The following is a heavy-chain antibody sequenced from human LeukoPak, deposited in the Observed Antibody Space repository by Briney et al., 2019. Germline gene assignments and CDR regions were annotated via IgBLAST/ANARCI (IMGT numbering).Heavy chain of an antibody. CDR2: ISAYNGNT. CDR3: ARDPRHYCSSTSCYGYYYYMDV. Sequence: ASVKVSCKASGYTFTSYGISWVRQAPGQGLEWMGWISAYNGNTNYAQKLQGRVTMTTDTSTSTAYMELRSLRCDDTAVYYCARDPRHYCSSTSCYGYYYYMDVWGKGTTVTVSS. D-gene: IGHD2-2*01. J-gene: IGHJ6*03. V-gene: IGHV1-18*01. CDR1: GYTFTSYG.